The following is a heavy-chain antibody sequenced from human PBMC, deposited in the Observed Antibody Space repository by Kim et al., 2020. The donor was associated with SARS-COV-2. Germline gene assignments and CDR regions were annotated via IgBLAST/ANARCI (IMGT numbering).Heavy chain of an antibody. J-gene: IGHJ6*03. V-gene: IGHV3-23*01. CDR3: AKADIVLVVYALYMDV. CDR1: GFTFSSYA. CDR2: ISGSGGST. Sequence: GGSLRLSCAASGFTFSSYAMSWVRQAPGKGLEWVSAISGSGGSTYYADSVKGRFTISRDNSKNTLYLQMNSLRAEDTAVYYCAKADIVLVVYALYMDVWGKGTTVTVSS. D-gene: IGHD2-8*02.